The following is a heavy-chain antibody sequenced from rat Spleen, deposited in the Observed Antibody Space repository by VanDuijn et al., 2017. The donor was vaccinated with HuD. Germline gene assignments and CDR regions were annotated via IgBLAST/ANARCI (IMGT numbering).Heavy chain of an antibody. CDR3: ARRGRVENYFDY. Sequence: EVQLVESGGGLVQPGRSMKLSCAASGFTFSNYGMAWVRQAPKKGLEWVAYISYDGGSTYYRDPVKGRFTISRDNAKSTLYLQMDSLRSEDTATYYWARRGRVENYFDYWGQGVMVTVSS. V-gene: IGHV5-25*01. J-gene: IGHJ2*01. CDR1: GFTFSNYG. D-gene: IGHD1-11*01. CDR2: ISYDGGST.